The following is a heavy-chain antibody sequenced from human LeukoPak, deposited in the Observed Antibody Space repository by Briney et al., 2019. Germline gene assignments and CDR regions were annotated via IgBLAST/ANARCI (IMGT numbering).Heavy chain of an antibody. V-gene: IGHV3-48*02. D-gene: IGHD3-10*01. CDR1: GFTFSSFG. Sequence: PGGSLRLSCAASGFTFSSFGMNWVRQAPGKGLEWVSYISDSSSIAYYADSVKGRFTISRDNAKNSLSLQLNSLRDEDTAVYFCAKAIRGGYGMDVWGQGTTVTVSS. CDR2: ISDSSSIA. J-gene: IGHJ6*02. CDR3: AKAIRGGYGMDV.